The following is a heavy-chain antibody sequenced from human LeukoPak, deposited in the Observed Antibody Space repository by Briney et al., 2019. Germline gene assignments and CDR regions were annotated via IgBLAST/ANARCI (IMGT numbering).Heavy chain of an antibody. CDR3: ARDSRYDFWCGYENNWFDP. Sequence: PGRSLRLSXAASGFTFRDYYMSWIRQAEGKGLEWVSYISSRGGTIYYADSMKGRFTITRDNAKNSLYLKMNSLRAEDTAVYYCARDSRYDFWCGYENNWFDPWGQGTLVTVSS. V-gene: IGHV3-11*04. CDR1: GFTFRDYY. D-gene: IGHD3-3*01. J-gene: IGHJ5*01. CDR2: ISSRGGTI.